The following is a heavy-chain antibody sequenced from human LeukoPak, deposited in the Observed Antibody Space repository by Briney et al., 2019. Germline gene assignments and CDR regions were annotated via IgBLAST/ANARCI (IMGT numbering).Heavy chain of an antibody. CDR3: ARHVEPAAPTYYYYYYYMDV. D-gene: IGHD2-2*01. V-gene: IGHV4-38-2*01. CDR2: IYHSGST. CDR1: GYSISSGYY. J-gene: IGHJ6*03. Sequence: KTSETLSLTCAVSGYSISSGYYWGWIRQPPGKGLEWIGSIYHSGSTYYNPSLKSRVTISVDTSKNQFSLKLSSVTAADTAVYYCARHVEPAAPTYYYYYYYMDVWGKGTTVTVSS.